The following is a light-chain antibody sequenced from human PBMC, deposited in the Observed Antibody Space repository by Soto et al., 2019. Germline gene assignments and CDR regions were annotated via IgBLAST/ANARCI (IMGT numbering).Light chain of an antibody. V-gene: IGKV3-15*01. CDR1: QSVDIS. Sequence: GERVILSCRASQSVDISLAWYQQKPGQAPRLLIYGASTRATDMPGTFSGRGSGTEFTLTISCLRAEDVRVYCSQQYGSRPSTFCQG. CDR2: GAS. CDR3: QQYGSRPST. J-gene: IGKJ5*01.